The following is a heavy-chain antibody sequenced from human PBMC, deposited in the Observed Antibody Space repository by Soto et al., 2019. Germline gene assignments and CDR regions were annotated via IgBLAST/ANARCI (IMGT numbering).Heavy chain of an antibody. CDR3: AKDSKHSGSYHRFLDY. CDR1: GFTFSSYA. D-gene: IGHD1-26*01. V-gene: IGHV3-23*01. Sequence: EVQLLESGGGLVQPGGSLRLSCAASGFTFSSYAMSWVRQAPGKGLEWVSAISGSGGSTYYADSVKGRFTISRDNSKNTLYLQMNSLRAEDTAVYYCAKDSKHSGSYHRFLDYWGQGTLVTVSS. J-gene: IGHJ4*02. CDR2: ISGSGGST.